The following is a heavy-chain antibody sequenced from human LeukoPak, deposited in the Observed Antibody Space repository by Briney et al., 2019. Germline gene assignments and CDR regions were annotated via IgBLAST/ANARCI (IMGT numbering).Heavy chain of an antibody. D-gene: IGHD3-22*01. CDR3: TTRTNYYDSSGYYLAVY. V-gene: IGHV3-15*07. J-gene: IGHJ4*02. Sequence: PGGSLRLSCAASGFTFSNVWMNWVRQAPGKGLGWVGRIKSKSDGGTTDYAAPVKGRFTISRDDSKNTLYLQMNSLKSEDTAVYYCTTRTNYYDSSGYYLAVYWGQGTLVTVSS. CDR2: IKSKSDGGTT. CDR1: GFTFSNVW.